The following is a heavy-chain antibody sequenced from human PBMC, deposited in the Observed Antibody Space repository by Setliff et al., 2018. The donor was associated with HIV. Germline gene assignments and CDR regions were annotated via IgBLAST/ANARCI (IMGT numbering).Heavy chain of an antibody. CDR1: GLTFSSYW. V-gene: IGHV3-48*04. CDR3: ARSPYGDYGLDY. CDR2: ISSRGSTI. D-gene: IGHD4-17*01. Sequence: GSLRLSCAASGLTFSSYWMSWIRQAPGKGLEWVSYISSRGSTIYYADSVKGRFTISRDNAKNSLYLQMNTLRAEDTAVYFCARSPYGDYGLDYWGQETLVTVSS. J-gene: IGHJ4*02.